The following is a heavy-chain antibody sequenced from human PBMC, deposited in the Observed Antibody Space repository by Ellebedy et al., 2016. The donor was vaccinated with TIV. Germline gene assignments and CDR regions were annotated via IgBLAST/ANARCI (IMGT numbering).Heavy chain of an antibody. D-gene: IGHD3-22*01. J-gene: IGHJ4*02. CDR3: ARASYSIGYYGIDY. CDR1: SDSFTSDF. Sequence: MPSETLSLTCTVSSDSFTSDFWNWIRQTPGKGLEWIGSIYYTGTASYNPSLQSRATMSIATSKNQVSLKLFSVTAADTAVYFCARASYSIGYYGIDYWGPGNLVTVSS. V-gene: IGHV4-59*01. CDR2: IYYTGTA.